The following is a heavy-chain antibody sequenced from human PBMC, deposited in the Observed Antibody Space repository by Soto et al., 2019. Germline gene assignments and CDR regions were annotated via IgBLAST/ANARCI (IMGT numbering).Heavy chain of an antibody. V-gene: IGHV3-11*05. CDR1: GFTFSDYY. CDR3: ARVRALAADGMDV. D-gene: IGHD6-19*01. Sequence: QVQLVESGGGLVKPGGSLRLSCAASGFTFSDYYMIWIRQAPGKGLKWVSYISSSSSYTNYADSVKGRFTISRDNAKNSLYLQMNSLRADDTAVYYCARVRALAADGMDVWCQGSTVTVSS. J-gene: IGHJ6*02. CDR2: ISSSSSYT.